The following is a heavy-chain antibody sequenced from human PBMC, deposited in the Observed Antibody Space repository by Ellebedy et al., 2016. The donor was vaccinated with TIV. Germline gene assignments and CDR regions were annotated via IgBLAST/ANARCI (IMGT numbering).Heavy chain of an antibody. CDR3: AREVYSSSWYRRPDDAFDI. J-gene: IGHJ3*02. D-gene: IGHD6-13*01. CDR1: GGSFSGYY. V-gene: IGHV4-34*01. CDR2: INHSGST. Sequence: SETLSLXCAVYGGSFSGYYWSWIRQPPGKGLEWIGEINHSGSTNYNPSLKSRVTISVDTSKNQFSLKLSSVTAADTAVYYCAREVYSSSWYRRPDDAFDIWGQGTMVTVSS.